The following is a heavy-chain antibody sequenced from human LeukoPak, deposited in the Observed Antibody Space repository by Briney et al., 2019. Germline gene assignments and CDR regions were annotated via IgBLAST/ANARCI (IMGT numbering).Heavy chain of an antibody. V-gene: IGHV4-4*02. Sequence: PSETLSLICAVSGVSISSCNWWTWVRRPPGKGLGGIGEISHCGDTKYSPSLRTRVTISIDRSKNHLSLNLNSVTAADTAIYYCSTRDQSRTDVVPPDYWGQGTLVTVSS. CDR2: ISHCGDT. CDR3: STRDQSRTDVVPPDY. CDR1: GVSISSCNW. J-gene: IGHJ4*02. D-gene: IGHD5/OR15-5a*01.